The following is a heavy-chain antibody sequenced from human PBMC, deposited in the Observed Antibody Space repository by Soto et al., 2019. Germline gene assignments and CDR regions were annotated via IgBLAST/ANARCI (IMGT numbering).Heavy chain of an antibody. V-gene: IGHV3-23*01. CDR1: GFTLSTYA. J-gene: IGHJ4*02. CDR3: AKDAVYNDGLWLMDH. Sequence: EVQLLESGGGLVQPGGSLRLSCAASGFTLSTYAMTWVRQAPGKGLECVSGIVGSGDEIHYAYSVKGRFTISKDNSKNTLYLQMNSLRADDTAVYYCAKDAVYNDGLWLMDHWGQGTLVTVSS. CDR2: IVGSGDEI. D-gene: IGHD2-21*01.